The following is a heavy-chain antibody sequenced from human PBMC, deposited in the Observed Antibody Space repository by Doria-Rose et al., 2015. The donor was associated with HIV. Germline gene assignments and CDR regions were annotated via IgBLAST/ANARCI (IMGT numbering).Heavy chain of an antibody. D-gene: IGHD3-10*01. CDR3: ARGSPTSVPGIKGGGDY. CDR1: GFTLSSYS. Sequence: VQLVQSGGGLVKSGGSLRLSCAASGFTLSSYSMNWVRQAPGKGLEWVSSISSSSSYIYYADSVKGRFTISRDNAKNSLDLQMNSLRAEDTAVYYCARGSPTSVPGIKGGGDYWGQGTLVTGSS. CDR2: ISSSSSYI. J-gene: IGHJ4*02. V-gene: IGHV3-21*01.